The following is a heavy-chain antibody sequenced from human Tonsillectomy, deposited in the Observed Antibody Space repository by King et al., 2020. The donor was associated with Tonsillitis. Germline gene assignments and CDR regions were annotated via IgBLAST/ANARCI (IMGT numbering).Heavy chain of an antibody. V-gene: IGHV3-23*04. Sequence: QLVQSGGGSVQPGGSLRLSCAASGFTFSNYAMNWVRQAPGKGLEWVSGVSGSGGSTYYADSVKGRFTVSRDNSKNTLFLQMNSPRAEDTAVYYCAKDLMTTVTSLNSAAIDHWGQGTLVTVSS. CDR3: AKDLMTTVTSLNSAAIDH. CDR1: GFTFSNYA. CDR2: VSGSGGST. J-gene: IGHJ4*02. D-gene: IGHD4-11*01.